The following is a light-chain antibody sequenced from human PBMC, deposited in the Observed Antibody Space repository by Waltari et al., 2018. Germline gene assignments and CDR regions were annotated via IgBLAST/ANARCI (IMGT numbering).Light chain of an antibody. J-gene: IGLJ2*01. CDR1: SSDVGGSNH. CDR2: DVS. Sequence: QSALTQPRSVSGSPGPSVPISCTGTSSDVGGSNHVSWYPQYPGKAPKLMSYDVSKRPSGVPDRFSGSKSGNTASLTISGLQAEDEADYYCCSHAGTYVVFGGGTKLTVL. CDR3: CSHAGTYVV. V-gene: IGLV2-11*01.